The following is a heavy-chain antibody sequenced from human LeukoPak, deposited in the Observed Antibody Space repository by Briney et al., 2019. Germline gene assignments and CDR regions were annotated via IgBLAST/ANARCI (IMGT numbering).Heavy chain of an antibody. V-gene: IGHV3-21*01. D-gene: IGHD6-13*01. CDR3: ARDFEFGSAAGTPN. CDR2: ISTSSIYI. CDR1: GFTFSSYS. J-gene: IGHJ4*02. Sequence: PGGSLRLSCAASGFTFSSYSMNWVRQAPGMGLEWVSSISTSSIYIYYADSVKGRFTISRDNAKNSLYLQMNSLRAEDTAVYYCARDFEFGSAAGTPNWGQGTLVTVSS.